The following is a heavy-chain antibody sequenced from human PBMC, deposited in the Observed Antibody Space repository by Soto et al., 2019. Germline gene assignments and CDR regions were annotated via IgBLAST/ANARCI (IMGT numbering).Heavy chain of an antibody. CDR2: IYYSGST. CDR3: AKDLDSSGWYGY. Sequence: SETLSLTCTVSGGSISSYYWSWIRQPPGKGLEWIGYIYYSGSTNYNPSLKSRVTISVDTSKNQFSLKLSCVTAADTAVYYCAKDLDSSGWYGYWGQGTLVTVSS. V-gene: IGHV4-59*01. CDR1: GGSISSYY. J-gene: IGHJ4*02. D-gene: IGHD6-19*01.